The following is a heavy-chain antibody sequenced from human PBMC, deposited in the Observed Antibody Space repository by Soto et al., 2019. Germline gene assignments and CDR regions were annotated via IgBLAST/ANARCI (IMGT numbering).Heavy chain of an antibody. CDR1: GFTFSNAW. D-gene: IGHD2-2*01. V-gene: IGHV3-15*01. Sequence: GGSLRLSCAASGFTFSNAWMSWVRQAPGKGLEWVGRIKSKTDGGTTDYAAPVKGRFTISRDDSKNTLYLQMNSLKTEDTEVYYCSTEDNVVVPAAMLRERWGQGTIGTVSS. CDR2: IKSKTDGGTT. CDR3: STEDNVVVPAAMLRER. J-gene: IGHJ4*01.